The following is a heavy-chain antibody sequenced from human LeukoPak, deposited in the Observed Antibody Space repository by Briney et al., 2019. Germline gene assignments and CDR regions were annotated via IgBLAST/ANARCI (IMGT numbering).Heavy chain of an antibody. CDR2: IYHSGST. Sequence: SETLSLTCAVSGGSISSGGYSWSWIRQPPGKGLEWIGYIYHSGSTYYNPSLKSRVTISVDRSKNQFSLKLSSVTAADTAVYYCARDTGDSSGYYYYWGQGTLVTVSS. CDR3: ARDTGDSSGYYYY. CDR1: GGSISSGGYS. V-gene: IGHV4-30-2*01. D-gene: IGHD3-22*01. J-gene: IGHJ4*02.